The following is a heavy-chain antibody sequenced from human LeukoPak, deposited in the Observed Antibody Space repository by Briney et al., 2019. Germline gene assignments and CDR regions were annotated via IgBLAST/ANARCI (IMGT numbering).Heavy chain of an antibody. D-gene: IGHD3-3*01. CDR3: ARGGGTVFGVLND. J-gene: IGHJ4*02. CDR1: GYSFTGHY. V-gene: IGHV1-2*02. CDR2: INPNSGGT. Sequence: ASVKVSCKASGYSFTGHYMHWVRQAPGQGLEWMGWINPNSGGTNYAQKFQGRVTMTRDTSSGTAYMELSRLRSDDTAVYCCARGGGTVFGVLNDWGQGTLVTVSS.